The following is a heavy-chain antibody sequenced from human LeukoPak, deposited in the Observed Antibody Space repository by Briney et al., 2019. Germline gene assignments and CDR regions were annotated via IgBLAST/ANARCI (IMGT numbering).Heavy chain of an antibody. CDR3: ARAPAYYYDSSGLN. Sequence: GGFLRLSCAASGFTFSSYSMNWVRQAPGKGLEWVSSISSSSSYIYYADSVKGRFTISRDNAKNSLYLQMNSLRAEDTAVYYCARAPAYYYDSSGLNWGQGTLVTVSS. J-gene: IGHJ4*02. V-gene: IGHV3-21*01. CDR2: ISSSSSYI. CDR1: GFTFSSYS. D-gene: IGHD3-22*01.